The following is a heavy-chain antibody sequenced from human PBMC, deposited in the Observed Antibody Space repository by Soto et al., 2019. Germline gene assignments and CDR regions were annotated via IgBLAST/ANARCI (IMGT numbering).Heavy chain of an antibody. Sequence: QVQLVQSGAGVKKPGSSVKVSCKASGGTFSSYAISWVRQAPGQGLEWMGGIIPIFGTANYAQKFQGRVTITADESTSTAYMELSSLRSEDTAVYYCARDLIEMATTNWFDPWGQGTLVTVSS. CDR2: IIPIFGTA. V-gene: IGHV1-69*01. CDR3: ARDLIEMATTNWFDP. CDR1: GGTFSSYA. D-gene: IGHD5-12*01. J-gene: IGHJ5*02.